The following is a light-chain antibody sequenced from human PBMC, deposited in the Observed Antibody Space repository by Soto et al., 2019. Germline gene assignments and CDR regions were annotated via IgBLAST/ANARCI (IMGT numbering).Light chain of an antibody. CDR2: GAS. V-gene: IGKV3-15*01. CDR3: QQYDAVPLT. Sequence: EIVMTQSPGTLSVSPGERVTVRCRASQGVGSNLACYQQKPGQAPRLLIYGASTRATGIRGRFSGSGSGTNFTFTISKLQSEDFGDYYCQQYDAVPLTFGGGTKVEI. J-gene: IGKJ4*01. CDR1: QGVGSN.